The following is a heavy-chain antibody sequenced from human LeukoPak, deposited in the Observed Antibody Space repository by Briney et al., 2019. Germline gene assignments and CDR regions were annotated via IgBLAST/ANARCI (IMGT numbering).Heavy chain of an antibody. CDR2: FYTSGST. CDR1: GGSFSSGRYY. V-gene: IGHV4-61*02. D-gene: IGHD1-26*01. CDR3: ARETTLGPTSRMDV. J-gene: IGHJ6*04. Sequence: PSQTLSLTCIVSGGSFSSGRYYWAWIRQPAGKGLEWLGRFYTSGSTNYNPSLESRVTISIDTSKNQFSLKLSSVTAADTAVYYCARETTLGPTSRMDVWGKGTTVTVSS.